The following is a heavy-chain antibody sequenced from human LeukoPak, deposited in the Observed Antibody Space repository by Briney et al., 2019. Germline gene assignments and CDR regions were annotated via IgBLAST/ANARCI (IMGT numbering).Heavy chain of an antibody. CDR2: VYYSGIT. Sequence: SETLSLTCTVSGXSMSGFYWTWIRQSPGKGLDWIGCVYYSGITNYNPSLKSRVTISLDTSKNQFSLKLTSVTAADTALYYCARGWQPLGYFDYWGQGTLVTVSS. J-gene: IGHJ4*02. D-gene: IGHD6-13*01. CDR1: GXSMSGFY. CDR3: ARGWQPLGYFDY. V-gene: IGHV4-59*01.